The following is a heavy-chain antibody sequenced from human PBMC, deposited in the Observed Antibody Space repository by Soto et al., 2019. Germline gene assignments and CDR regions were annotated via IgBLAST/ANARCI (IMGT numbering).Heavy chain of an antibody. CDR1: GFTFSSYG. CDR3: ARDRGVVINHLYYYYGMDV. CDR2: IWYDGSNK. Sequence: QVQLVESGGGVVQPGRSLRLSCAASGFTFSSYGMHWVRQAPGKGLEWVAVIWYDGSNKYYADSVKGRFTISRDNSKNTLYLQMNSLRAEDTAVYYCARDRGVVINHLYYYYGMDVWGQGTTVTVSS. V-gene: IGHV3-33*01. D-gene: IGHD3-3*01. J-gene: IGHJ6*02.